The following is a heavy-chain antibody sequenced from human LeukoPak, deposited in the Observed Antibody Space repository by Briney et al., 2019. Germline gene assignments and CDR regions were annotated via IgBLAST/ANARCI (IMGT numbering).Heavy chain of an antibody. J-gene: IGHJ1*01. Sequence: SETLSLTCTVSGGSISSGTYYWSWIRQPAGKGLEWIGRIYTSGSTNYNPSLKSRVTISVDTSKNQFSLKLSSVTAADTAVYYCARVVQSTDSSGFYLPEYFQHWGQGTLVTVSS. D-gene: IGHD3-22*01. CDR3: ARVVQSTDSSGFYLPEYFQH. CDR1: GGSISSGTYY. V-gene: IGHV4-61*02. CDR2: IYTSGST.